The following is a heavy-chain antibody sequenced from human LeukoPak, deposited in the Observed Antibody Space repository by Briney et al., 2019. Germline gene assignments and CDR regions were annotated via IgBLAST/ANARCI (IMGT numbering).Heavy chain of an antibody. Sequence: SETLSLTCTVSGGSISSHYWSWIRQPPGKGLEWIGYIYYSGSTNYNPSLKSRVTISVDTSKNQFSLKLSSVTAADTAVYYCARGYSSGWYGARYYYYMDVWGKGTTVTVSS. V-gene: IGHV4-59*11. CDR3: ARGYSSGWYGARYYYYMDV. D-gene: IGHD6-19*01. CDR2: IYYSGST. J-gene: IGHJ6*03. CDR1: GGSISSHY.